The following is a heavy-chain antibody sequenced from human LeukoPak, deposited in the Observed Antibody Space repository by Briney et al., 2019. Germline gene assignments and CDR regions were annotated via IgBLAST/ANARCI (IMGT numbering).Heavy chain of an antibody. D-gene: IGHD6-13*01. Sequence: PSETLSLTCTVSGGSISSYYWSWIRQPPGKGLEWIGYIYYSGSTNYNPSLKSRVTISVDTSKNQFSLKLSSVTAADTAVYYCARGSKAAAGTMEDYWGQGTLVTVSS. J-gene: IGHJ4*02. V-gene: IGHV4-59*08. CDR2: IYYSGST. CDR1: GGSISSYY. CDR3: ARGSKAAAGTMEDY.